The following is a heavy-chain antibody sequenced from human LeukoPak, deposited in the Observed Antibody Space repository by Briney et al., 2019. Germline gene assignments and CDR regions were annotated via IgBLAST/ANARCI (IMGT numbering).Heavy chain of an antibody. Sequence: SETLSLTCTVSGGSISSNNYYWGWIRQPPGKGLEWIGSIYYSGSTYYNPSLKSRVTIFVDTSKNQFSLKLSSVTAADTAVYYCARELFGGKGFDYWGQGTLVTVSS. V-gene: IGHV4-39*01. CDR2: IYYSGST. CDR1: GGSISSNNYY. J-gene: IGHJ4*02. CDR3: ARELFGGKGFDY. D-gene: IGHD1-26*01.